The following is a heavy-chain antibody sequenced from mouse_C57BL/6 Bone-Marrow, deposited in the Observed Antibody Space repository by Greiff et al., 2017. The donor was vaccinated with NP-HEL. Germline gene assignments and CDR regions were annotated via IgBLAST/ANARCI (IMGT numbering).Heavy chain of an antibody. CDR1: GFTFSDYG. Sequence: EVQGVESGGGLVKPGGSLKLSCAASGFTFSDYGMHWVRQAPEKGLEWVAYISSGSSTIYYADTVKGRFTISRDNAKNTLFLQMTSLRSEDTAMYYCANDSGRFAYWGQGTLVTVSA. D-gene: IGHD2-4*01. V-gene: IGHV5-17*01. CDR2: ISSGSSTI. CDR3: ANDSGRFAY. J-gene: IGHJ3*01.